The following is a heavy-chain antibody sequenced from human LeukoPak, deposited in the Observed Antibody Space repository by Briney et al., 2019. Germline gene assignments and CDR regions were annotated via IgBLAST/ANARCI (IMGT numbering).Heavy chain of an antibody. Sequence: GGSLRLSCAASGFTFDDYGMSWVRQAPGKGLEWVSGINWNGGSTGYADSVKGRSTISRDNAKNSLYLQRNSLRAEDTALYYCARDQYYGSGSYSFDYWGQGTLVTVSS. CDR3: ARDQYYGSGSYSFDY. J-gene: IGHJ4*02. CDR1: GFTFDDYG. V-gene: IGHV3-20*04. CDR2: INWNGGST. D-gene: IGHD3-10*01.